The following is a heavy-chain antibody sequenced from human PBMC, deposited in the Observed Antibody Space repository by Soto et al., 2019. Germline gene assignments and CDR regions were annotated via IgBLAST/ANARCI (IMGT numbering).Heavy chain of an antibody. J-gene: IGHJ6*04. V-gene: IGHV4-39*01. CDR2: IYYSGST. Sequence: PSETLSLTYTVSGGSISSSSYYWGWIRQHPGEGLEWIGSIYYSGSTYYNPSLKSRVTISVDTSKNQFSLKLSSVTAADTAVYYCARTLGYCSGGSCWAGMDVWGKGTTVTVSS. CDR3: ARTLGYCSGGSCWAGMDV. CDR1: GGSISSSSYY. D-gene: IGHD2-15*01.